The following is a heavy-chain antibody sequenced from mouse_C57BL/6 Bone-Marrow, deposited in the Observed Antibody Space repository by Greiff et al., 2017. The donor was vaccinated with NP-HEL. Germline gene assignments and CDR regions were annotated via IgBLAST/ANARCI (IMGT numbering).Heavy chain of an antibody. CDR3: ASTLYYFDY. CDR1: GYTFTSYW. J-gene: IGHJ2*01. Sequence: QLQQSGAELAKPGASVKLSCKASGYTFTSYWMHWVKQRPGQGPEWIGYINPSSGYTKYNQKFKDKATLTADKSSSTAYMQLSSLTYEESEVYYCASTLYYFDYWGQGTTLTVSS. CDR2: INPSSGYT. V-gene: IGHV1-7*01.